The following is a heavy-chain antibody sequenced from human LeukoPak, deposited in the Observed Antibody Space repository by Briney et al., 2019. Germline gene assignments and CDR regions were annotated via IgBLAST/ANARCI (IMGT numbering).Heavy chain of an antibody. D-gene: IGHD4-11*01. CDR1: GYTFSSYE. CDR3: ATETENSNYDAFDI. CDR2: ISGGGTTI. Sequence: GGSLRLSCAASGYTFSSYEMNWVRQAPGQGLEWVSYISGGGTTIYYADSVKGRFTISRDNARNSLYLHMNSLRAEDTAVYYCATETENSNYDAFDIWGQGTMVTVSS. V-gene: IGHV3-48*03. J-gene: IGHJ3*02.